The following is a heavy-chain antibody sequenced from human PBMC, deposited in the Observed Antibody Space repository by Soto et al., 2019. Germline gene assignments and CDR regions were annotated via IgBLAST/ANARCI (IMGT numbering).Heavy chain of an antibody. Sequence: QVQLQQWGAGLLKPSETLSLTCAVYGGSFRIYSWNWIRQPPGRGLEWFGEINHSGSTNYNPSLKSRVSISVDTSKNQFTLKLRSVAAADTAVYYCSRVRSIGGDRNRGLGPWGQGTLVTVSS. J-gene: IGHJ1*01. CDR2: INHSGST. D-gene: IGHD3-10*01. V-gene: IGHV4-34*01. CDR3: SRVRSIGGDRNRGLGP. CDR1: GGSFRIYS.